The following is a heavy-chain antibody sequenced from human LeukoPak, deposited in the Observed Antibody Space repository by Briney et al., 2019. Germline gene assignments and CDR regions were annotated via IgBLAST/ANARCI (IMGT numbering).Heavy chain of an antibody. D-gene: IGHD4-17*01. Sequence: SETLTLTCTVSGGSISSYYWSWIRQPPGKGLEWIGYIYYSGSTNYNPSLKSRVTISVDTSKNQFSLKLSSVTAADTAVYYCARDTAGYGDYALWGQGTLVTVSS. CDR1: GGSISSYY. CDR2: IYYSGST. J-gene: IGHJ4*02. CDR3: ARDTAGYGDYAL. V-gene: IGHV4-59*01.